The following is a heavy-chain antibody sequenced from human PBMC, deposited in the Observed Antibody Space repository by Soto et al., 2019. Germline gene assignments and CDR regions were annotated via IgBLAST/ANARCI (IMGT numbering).Heavy chain of an antibody. Sequence: SETLSLTCAVYTGSFSGYSWSWIRQPPGKGLEWIGEINHSGSTNYNPSLKSRVTISVDTSKNQFSLKLSSVTAADTAVYYCARGRRGYSTSWYDYWGQGTLLTVSS. V-gene: IGHV4-34*01. J-gene: IGHJ4*02. D-gene: IGHD6-13*01. CDR2: INHSGST. CDR1: TGSFSGYS. CDR3: ARGRRGYSTSWYDY.